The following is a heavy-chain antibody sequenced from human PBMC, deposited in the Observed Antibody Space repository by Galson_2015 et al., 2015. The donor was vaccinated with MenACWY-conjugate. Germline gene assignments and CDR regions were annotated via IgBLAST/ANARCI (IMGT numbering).Heavy chain of an antibody. CDR1: GGSLSSYY. CDR3: ARWNFDAYGMDV. Sequence: TLSLTCTVSGGSLSSYYWSWIRQPPGKGLEWIGYIYYSGSTNYNPSLKSRVTISVDTSKNQFSLKLSSVTAADTAVYYCARWNFDAYGMDVWGQGTTVTVSS. CDR2: IYYSGST. V-gene: IGHV4-59*08. D-gene: IGHD1-7*01. J-gene: IGHJ6*02.